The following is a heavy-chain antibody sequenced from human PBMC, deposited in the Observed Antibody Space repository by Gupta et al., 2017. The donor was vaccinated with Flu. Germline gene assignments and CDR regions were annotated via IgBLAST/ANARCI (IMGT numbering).Heavy chain of an antibody. Sequence: EVQLVESGGGLVKPGGSLRLSCAASGFTFSSYSMNWVRQAPGKGLEWVSSISSSSSYIYYADSVKGRFTISRDNAKNSLYLQMNSLRAEDTAVYYCAKDLEVRVADHRYGMDVWGQGTTVTVSS. V-gene: IGHV3-21*01. CDR2: ISSSSSYI. CDR3: AKDLEVRVADHRYGMDV. CDR1: GFTFSSYS. D-gene: IGHD3-10*01. J-gene: IGHJ6*02.